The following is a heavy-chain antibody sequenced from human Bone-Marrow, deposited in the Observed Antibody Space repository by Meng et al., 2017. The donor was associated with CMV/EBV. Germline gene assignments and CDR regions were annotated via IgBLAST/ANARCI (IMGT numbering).Heavy chain of an antibody. CDR1: GGSVSSGSYY. V-gene: IGHV4-61*01. CDR3: ARDRRVPAASYYYYGMDV. J-gene: IGHJ6*02. CDR2: IYYSGST. Sequence: SETLSLTCTVSGGSVSSGSYYWSWIRQPPGKGLEWIGYIYYSGSTNYNPSLKSRVTISVDTSKNQFSLKLSSVTAADTAVYYCARDRRVPAASYYYYGMDVCGQGTTVTVSS. D-gene: IGHD2-2*01.